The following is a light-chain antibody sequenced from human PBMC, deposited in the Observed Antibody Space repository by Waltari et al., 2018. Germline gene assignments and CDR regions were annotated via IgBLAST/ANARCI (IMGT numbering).Light chain of an antibody. CDR1: SSNIGAVYH. CDR2: DDT. V-gene: IGLV1-40*01. J-gene: IGLJ3*02. CDR3: HSYDTTLRGGV. Sequence: QSVLTQPPSLSGAPGQTVTIPCNGSSSNIGAVYHVHWYQQLPGTPPKLLIYDDTNRPSGVPDRFSGSKSGTSASLAITGLQAEDEADYYCHSYDTTLRGGVFGGGTKLTVL.